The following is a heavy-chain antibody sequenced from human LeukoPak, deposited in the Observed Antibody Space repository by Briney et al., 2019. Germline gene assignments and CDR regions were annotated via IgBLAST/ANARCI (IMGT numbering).Heavy chain of an antibody. CDR3: AINDYGGNSEFDY. J-gene: IGHJ4*02. D-gene: IGHD4-23*01. CDR1: GLTFSSYA. CDR2: ISSSSSYI. V-gene: IGHV3-21*01. Sequence: PGGSLRLSCAASGLTFSSYAMHWVRQAPGKGLEWVSSISSSSSYIYYADSVKGRFTISRDNAKNSLYLQMNSLRAEDTAVYYCAINDYGGNSEFDYWGQGTLVTVSS.